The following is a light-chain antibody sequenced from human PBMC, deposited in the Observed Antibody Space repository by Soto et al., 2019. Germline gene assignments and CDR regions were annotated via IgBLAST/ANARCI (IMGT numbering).Light chain of an antibody. Sequence: DIQMTQSPSTLSASVGDRVTITCRASQSISTWLAWYQQKPGQAPKLLIYKASSLESGVPSRFSGCGSGTEFTITISRLQHDAFASYYHQQYSNPWTFGQGTKLEIK. J-gene: IGKJ1*01. CDR1: QSISTW. CDR2: KAS. CDR3: QQYSNPWT. V-gene: IGKV1-5*03.